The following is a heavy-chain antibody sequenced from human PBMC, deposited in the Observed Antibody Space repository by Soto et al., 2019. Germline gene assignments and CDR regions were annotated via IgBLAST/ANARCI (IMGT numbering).Heavy chain of an antibody. CDR1: GYTFTSYG. CDR3: AGSCSTSTSCYRYFQH. V-gene: IGHV1-18*04. CDR2: ISAYNGNT. J-gene: IGHJ1*01. Sequence: ASVKVSCKASGYTFTSYGISWVRQAPGQGLEWMGWISAYNGNTNYAQKLQGRVTMTTDTSTSTAYMELRSLRSDDTAVYYCAGSCSTSTSCYRYFQHWGQGTLVTVSS. D-gene: IGHD2-2*02.